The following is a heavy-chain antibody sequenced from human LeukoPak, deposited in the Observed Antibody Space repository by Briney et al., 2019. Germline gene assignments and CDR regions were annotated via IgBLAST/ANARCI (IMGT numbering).Heavy chain of an antibody. J-gene: IGHJ4*02. CDR2: IYYSGST. V-gene: IGHV4-39*07. CDR3: ARGVAAAGTFYFDY. Sequence: SETLSLTCTVSGGSISSSSYYWGWIRQPPGKGLEWIGSIYYSGSTYYNPSLKSRVTISIDMSKNQFSLKLSSVTAADTAVYYCARGVAAAGTFYFDYWGQGTLFTVSS. D-gene: IGHD6-13*01. CDR1: GGSISSSSYY.